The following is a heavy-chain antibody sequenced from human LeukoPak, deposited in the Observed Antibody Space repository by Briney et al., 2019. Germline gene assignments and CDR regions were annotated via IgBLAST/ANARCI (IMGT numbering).Heavy chain of an antibody. J-gene: IGHJ4*02. V-gene: IGHV3-30*02. CDR2: IRYDGSNK. CDR3: AKGRGYDFWSGYGDLLTAIFDY. Sequence: PGGSLRLSCAASGFTFSSYWMSWVRQAPGKGLEWVAFIRYDGSNKYYADSVKGRFTISRDNSKNTPYLQMDSLRAEDTAVYYCAKGRGYDFWSGYGDLLTAIFDYWGQGTLVTVSS. CDR1: GFTFSSYW. D-gene: IGHD3-3*01.